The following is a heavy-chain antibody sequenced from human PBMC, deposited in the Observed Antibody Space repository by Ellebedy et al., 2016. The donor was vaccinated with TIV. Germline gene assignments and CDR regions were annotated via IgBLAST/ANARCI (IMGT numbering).Heavy chain of an antibody. V-gene: IGHV3-48*02. CDR2: VSSSSSAI. J-gene: IGHJ5*02. Sequence: GESLKISXAASGFTFSSYSVNWVRQAPGKGLEWVAYVSSSSSAIYFADSVKGRFTISRDNAKNSLSLQMNSLRDEDTAVYYCARDRNDYGDYVGWFDPWGQGTLVTVS. CDR3: ARDRNDYGDYVGWFDP. CDR1: GFTFSSYS. D-gene: IGHD4-17*01.